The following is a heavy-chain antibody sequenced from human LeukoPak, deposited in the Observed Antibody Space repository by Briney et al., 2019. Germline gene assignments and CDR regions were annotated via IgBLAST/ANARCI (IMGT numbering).Heavy chain of an antibody. Sequence: GGSLRLSCAASGFTFSSYEMNWVRQAPGKGLEWVANIKQDGSEKYYVDSVKGRFTISRDNAKNSLYLQMNSLRAEDTAVYSCARDKTRGLGYSYSKSGNYFDYWGQGTLVAVSS. V-gene: IGHV3-7*01. CDR3: ARDKTRGLGYSYSKSGNYFDY. CDR2: IKQDGSEK. D-gene: IGHD5-18*01. J-gene: IGHJ4*02. CDR1: GFTFSSYE.